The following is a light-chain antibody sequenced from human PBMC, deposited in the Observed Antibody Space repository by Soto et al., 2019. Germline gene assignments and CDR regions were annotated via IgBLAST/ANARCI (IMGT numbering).Light chain of an antibody. CDR1: SSDVGGHNY. CDR2: SVS. Sequence: QSVLTQPRSVSWSPGQSVTISCTGTSSDVGGHNYVSWYQQYPGKAPRLLLSSVSKRPSGVPDRFSGSKSGNTASLTISGLQAEDEADYYCCSYAGSYTYVFGTGTKVTVL. J-gene: IGLJ1*01. V-gene: IGLV2-11*01. CDR3: CSYAGSYTYV.